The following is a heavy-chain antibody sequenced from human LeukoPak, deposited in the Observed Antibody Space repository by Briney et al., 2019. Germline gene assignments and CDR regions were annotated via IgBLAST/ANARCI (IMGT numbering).Heavy chain of an antibody. CDR3: ARELTSGGMDV. V-gene: IGHV1-46*01. Sequence: ASVKVSCKASGYTFTRHQMYWVRQAPGQGLEWMGLINPSGGTTSYVQKFQGRVTMTTDTSTSTVYMDLSGLRSEDTAVYFCARELTSGGMDVWGHGTTVTVSS. CDR1: GYTFTRHQ. D-gene: IGHD4-11*01. CDR2: INPSGGTT. J-gene: IGHJ6*02.